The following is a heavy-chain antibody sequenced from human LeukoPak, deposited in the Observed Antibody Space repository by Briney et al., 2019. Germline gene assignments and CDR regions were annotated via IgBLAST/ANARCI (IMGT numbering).Heavy chain of an antibody. CDR3: AKKRVSGAMGNCFDS. V-gene: IGHV3-23*01. CDR1: GFTFSSYA. CDR2: ISGSGGST. J-gene: IGHJ4*02. D-gene: IGHD1-26*01. Sequence: GSLRLSCAASGFTFSSYAMSWVRQAPGKGLEWVSAISGSGGSTYYADSVKGRFTISRHNSKNTLYLQMYSLRADDTAVYFCAKKRVSGAMGNCFDSWGQGTLVTVSS.